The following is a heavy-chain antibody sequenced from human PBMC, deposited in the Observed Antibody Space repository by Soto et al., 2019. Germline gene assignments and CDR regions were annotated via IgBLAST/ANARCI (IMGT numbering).Heavy chain of an antibody. V-gene: IGHV4-39*01. CDR1: GGSISSSSYY. D-gene: IGHD3-3*01. CDR2: IYYSGST. J-gene: IGHJ5*02. Sequence: QLQLQESGPGLVKPSETLSLTCTVSGGSISSSSYYWGWIRQPPGKGLEWIGSIYYSGSTYYNPSLKSRVTISVDTSKNQFSLKLSSVTAADTAVYYCARLETDFWSGYYLDWFDPWGQGTLVTVSS. CDR3: ARLETDFWSGYYLDWFDP.